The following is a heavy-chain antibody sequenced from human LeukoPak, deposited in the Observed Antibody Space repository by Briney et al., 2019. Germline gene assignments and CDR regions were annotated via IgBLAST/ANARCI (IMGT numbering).Heavy chain of an antibody. CDR2: INWNGGST. CDR1: GFTFDDYG. Sequence: PGGSLRLSCAASGFTFDDYGMSWVRQAPGKGLEWVSGINWNGGSTGYADSVKGRFTISRDNAKNFLYLQMNSLRAEDTALYYCARSRVDYYYYYMDVWGKGTTVTVSS. V-gene: IGHV3-20*04. J-gene: IGHJ6*03. CDR3: ARSRVDYYYYYMDV.